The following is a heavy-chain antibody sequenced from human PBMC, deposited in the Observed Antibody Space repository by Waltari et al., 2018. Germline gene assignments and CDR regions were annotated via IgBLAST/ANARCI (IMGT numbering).Heavy chain of an antibody. CDR1: GDSISTSPYY. D-gene: IGHD1-26*01. CDR2: IYSAEYT. V-gene: IGHV4-39*07. J-gene: IGHJ5*02. CDR3: ARVSGGYPVGWIDP. Sequence: QVQLQESGPGLVKPSETMSLTCTVSGDSISTSPYYWGWIRQPPGKGLELIGNIYSAEYTYYEPSLKSRVTISVDTSKNQFSLKMSSVTAADTAIYYCARVSGGYPVGWIDPWGQGTVVTVSS.